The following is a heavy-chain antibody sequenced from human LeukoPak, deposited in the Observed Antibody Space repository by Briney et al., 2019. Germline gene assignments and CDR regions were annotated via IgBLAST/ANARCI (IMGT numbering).Heavy chain of an antibody. CDR2: ISYDGSNK. V-gene: IGHV3-30*18. CDR3: AKDSRAYYYDSSGYYDY. CDR1: GFTFSSYA. D-gene: IGHD3-22*01. Sequence: GGSLRLSCAASGFTFSSYAMHWVRQAPGKGLEWVAVISYDGSNKYYADSVKGRFTISRDNSKNTLYLQMNSLRAEDTAVYYCAKDSRAYYYDSSGYYDYWGQGTLVTVSS. J-gene: IGHJ4*02.